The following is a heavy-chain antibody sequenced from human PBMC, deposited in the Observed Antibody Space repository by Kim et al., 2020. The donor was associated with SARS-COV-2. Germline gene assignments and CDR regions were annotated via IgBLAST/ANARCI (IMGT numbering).Heavy chain of an antibody. V-gene: IGHV3-30*02. CDR2: NK. Sequence: NKYYAESVKGRFTISRDNSKNTLYLQMNSLRAEDTAVYYCAKALNPGMDVWGQGTTVTVSS. J-gene: IGHJ6*02. CDR3: AKALNPGMDV.